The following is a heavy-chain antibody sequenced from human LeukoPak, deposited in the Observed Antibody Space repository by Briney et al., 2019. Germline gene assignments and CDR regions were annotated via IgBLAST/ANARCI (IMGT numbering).Heavy chain of an antibody. CDR3: ARVLGSYAVDY. D-gene: IGHD3-10*01. Sequence: PGGSLRLSCAASGFAFSNYAMSWVRQAPGRGLEWVSSLISSGTITYYADSVKGRFTISRDNSKNTVHLQMDSLRAEDSAVYYCARVLGSYAVDYWGQGTLATVSS. J-gene: IGHJ4*02. CDR1: GFAFSNYA. V-gene: IGHV3-23*01. CDR2: LISSGTIT.